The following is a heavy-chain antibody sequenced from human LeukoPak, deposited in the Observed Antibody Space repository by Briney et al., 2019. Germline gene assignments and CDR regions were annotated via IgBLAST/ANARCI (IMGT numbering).Heavy chain of an antibody. D-gene: IGHD6-13*01. CDR1: GYTFTSYG. CDR2: IIPIFDTA. Sequence: GASVKVSCKASGYTFTSYGFTWVRQAPGQGLEWRGGIIPIFDTAVYAQKFQGRVTVTADESTSTAYMDLSSLTSEDTAVYYCARDNIRGGKGIAAAGGYYWGQGTLVTVSS. J-gene: IGHJ4*02. CDR3: ARDNIRGGKGIAAAGGYY. V-gene: IGHV1-69*13.